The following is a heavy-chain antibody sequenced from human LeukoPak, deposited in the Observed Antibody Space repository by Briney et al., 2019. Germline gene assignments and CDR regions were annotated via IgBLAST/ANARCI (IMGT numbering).Heavy chain of an antibody. J-gene: IGHJ6*02. D-gene: IGHD5-18*01. CDR2: IYYSGST. V-gene: IGHV4-59*01. Sequence: SETLSLTCTVSGGSISSYNWSWLRQPPGKGLEWIGYIYYSGSTNYNPSLKSRVTISVDTSKNQCSLKLSSVTAADAAVYYCARGLGYSYGSGPRYYFYYGMDVWGQGTTVTVSS. CDR3: ARGLGYSYGSGPRYYFYYGMDV. CDR1: GGSISSYN.